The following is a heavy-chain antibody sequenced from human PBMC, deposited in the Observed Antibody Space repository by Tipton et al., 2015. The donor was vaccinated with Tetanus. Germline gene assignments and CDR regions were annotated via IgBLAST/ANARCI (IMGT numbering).Heavy chain of an antibody. CDR3: ARDSNFYSYSYKGMDV. Sequence: TLSLTCTVSDASISNDYWAWIRQAPGMGLEWIGYISDRGSTDYNPSLKSRVTMSLDTSKKQFSLKLSSMTAADTAVYYCARDSNFYSYSYKGMDVWGQGTTVTVSS. J-gene: IGHJ6*02. V-gene: IGHV4-59*01. CDR1: DASISNDY. D-gene: IGHD4-11*01. CDR2: ISDRGST.